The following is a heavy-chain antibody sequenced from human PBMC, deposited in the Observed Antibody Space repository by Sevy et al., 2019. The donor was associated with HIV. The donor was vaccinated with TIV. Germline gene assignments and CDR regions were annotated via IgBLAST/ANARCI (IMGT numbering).Heavy chain of an antibody. D-gene: IGHD3-22*01. Sequence: GGSLKISCAASGFTFSNAWMSWVRQAPGKGLEWVGRIKSKTDGGTTDYAAPVKGRFTISRDDSKNTLYLQMNSLKTEDTAVYYCCSGYYKIGHAFDIWGQGTMVTVSS. CDR1: GFTFSNAW. CDR3: CSGYYKIGHAFDI. V-gene: IGHV3-15*01. CDR2: IKSKTDGGTT. J-gene: IGHJ3*02.